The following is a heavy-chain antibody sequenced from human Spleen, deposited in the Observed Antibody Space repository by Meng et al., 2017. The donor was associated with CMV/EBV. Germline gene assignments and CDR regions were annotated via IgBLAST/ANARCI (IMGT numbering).Heavy chain of an antibody. V-gene: IGHV1-8*01. Sequence: ASVKVSCKASGYTFTSYDINWVRQATGQGREGMGWMNPNTGNTGSAQKFQGRDTMTRDTSISTVYMELSSLSTEDTAVYYCAREGRYRHGNDYYYGMDVWGQGTTVTVSS. CDR1: GYTFTSYD. CDR3: AREGRYRHGNDYYYGMDV. D-gene: IGHD5-18*01. CDR2: MNPNTGNT. J-gene: IGHJ6*02.